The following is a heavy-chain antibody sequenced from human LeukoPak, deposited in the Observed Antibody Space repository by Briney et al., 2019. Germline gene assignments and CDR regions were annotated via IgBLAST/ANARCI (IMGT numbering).Heavy chain of an antibody. CDR1: GYTFTSYG. Sequence: ASVKVSCKASGYTFTSYGISWVRQAPGQGLEWVGWISAYNGNTNYAQKLQGRVTMTTDTSTSTAYMELRSLRSDDTAVYYCARAPYCGGDCSMGWFDPWGQGTLVTVSS. V-gene: IGHV1-18*01. CDR2: ISAYNGNT. J-gene: IGHJ5*02. CDR3: ARAPYCGGDCSMGWFDP. D-gene: IGHD2-21*02.